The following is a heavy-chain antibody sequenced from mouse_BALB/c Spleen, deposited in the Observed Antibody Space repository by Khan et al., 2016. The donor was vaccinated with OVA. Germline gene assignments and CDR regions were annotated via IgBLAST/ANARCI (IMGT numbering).Heavy chain of an antibody. CDR2: ISDGGSYI. Sequence: EVELVESGGGLVKPGGSLKLSCAASGFTFSDYYMYWVRQSPEKRLEWVATISDGGSYIYYPDSVKGRFTISRDKAENNLYLQMSSLQSEDTAMYYCARGGYGAFGYWGQGTLVTVSA. CDR1: GFTFSDYY. V-gene: IGHV5-4*02. CDR3: ARGGYGAFGY. D-gene: IGHD2-14*01. J-gene: IGHJ3*01.